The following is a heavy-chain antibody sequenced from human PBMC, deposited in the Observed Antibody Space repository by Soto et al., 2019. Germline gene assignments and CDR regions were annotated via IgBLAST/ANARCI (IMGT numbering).Heavy chain of an antibody. Sequence: EVQLLESGGGLVQPGGSLRLSCAASGFTFSSYAMNWVRQAPGKGLEWVSGISGSGGRTYYVDSVKGRFTISRDNSKNTLYLQMNGLRADDTAVYYCAKDPHFYCSGGSCYPYGMDVWGQGTTVTVSS. V-gene: IGHV3-23*01. CDR3: AKDPHFYCSGGSCYPYGMDV. J-gene: IGHJ6*02. CDR2: ISGSGGRT. D-gene: IGHD2-15*01. CDR1: GFTFSSYA.